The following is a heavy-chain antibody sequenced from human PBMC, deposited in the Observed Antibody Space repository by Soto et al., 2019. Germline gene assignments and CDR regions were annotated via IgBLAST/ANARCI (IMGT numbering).Heavy chain of an antibody. CDR2: IIPIFGTA. D-gene: IGHD3-9*01. CDR3: SKGLLRYFDWTIYFLDGLDV. V-gene: IGHV1-69*06. CDR1: GGTFSSYA. Sequence: SSVRVSCKASGGTFSSYAISWVRQAPGQGLEWMGGIIPIFGTANYAQKLQGRVTITADKSTSTAYMELSSLRSEDTAVYYCSKGLLRYFDWTIYFLDGLDVWAQGTTVPVSS. J-gene: IGHJ6*02.